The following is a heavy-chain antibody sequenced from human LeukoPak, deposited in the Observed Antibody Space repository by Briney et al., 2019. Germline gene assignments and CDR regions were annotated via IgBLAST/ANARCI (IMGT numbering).Heavy chain of an antibody. CDR3: ARVAAAGYYYYMDV. J-gene: IGHJ6*03. CDR1: GFTFDDYA. CDR2: ISWNSGTI. V-gene: IGHV3-9*01. D-gene: IGHD6-13*01. Sequence: GGSLRLSCAASGFTFDDYAMHWVRQAPGKGLEWVSGISWNSGTIGYADSVKGRFTISRDNAKNSLYLQMNSLRAEDTAVYYCARVAAAGYYYYMDVWGKGTTVTVSS.